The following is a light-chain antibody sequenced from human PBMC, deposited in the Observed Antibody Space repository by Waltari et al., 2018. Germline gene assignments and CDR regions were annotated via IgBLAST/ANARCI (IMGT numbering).Light chain of an antibody. CDR2: YAS. Sequence: EIGLTQSPDTLSLSPGERATLSCRASQCVRTNSFARYQQKPGQAPSLLISYASIRAPGIPDRFSGSGSGTDFTLTISRLEPEDFAVYYCQQCGSSPLTFGGGTKVEIK. CDR1: QCVRTNS. V-gene: IGKV3-20*01. CDR3: QQCGSSPLT. J-gene: IGKJ4*01.